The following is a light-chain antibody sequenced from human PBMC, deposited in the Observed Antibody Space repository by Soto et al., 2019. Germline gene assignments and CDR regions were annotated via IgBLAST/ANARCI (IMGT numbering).Light chain of an antibody. V-gene: IGLV2-23*02. CDR3: CSYAGSRVV. Sequence: QSVLTQPASVSGSPGQSITISCTGTSSDVGSYNLVSWYQQHPGKAPKLLIYEVTKRPSGVSNRFSGSKSGNTASLTISGLQAEYEADYYCCSYAGSRVVFGGGTQLTVL. J-gene: IGLJ2*01. CDR2: EVT. CDR1: SSDVGSYNL.